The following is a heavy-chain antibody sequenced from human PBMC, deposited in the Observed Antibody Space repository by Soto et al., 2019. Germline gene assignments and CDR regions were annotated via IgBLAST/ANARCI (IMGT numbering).Heavy chain of an antibody. CDR3: ARDVGGTFPSIMDV. CDR2: ITNVGIST. D-gene: IGHD2-15*01. CDR1: GFTFSTYA. J-gene: IGHJ6*02. Sequence: EVQVVESGGGLVQPGGSLRLSCAASGFTFSTYAMHWVRQAPGKGLEYVSAITNVGISTYYASSVKGRFIISRDNSKNTLYLQMGSLKPEDTAVYYCARDVGGTFPSIMDVWGQGTKVTVSS. V-gene: IGHV3-64*01.